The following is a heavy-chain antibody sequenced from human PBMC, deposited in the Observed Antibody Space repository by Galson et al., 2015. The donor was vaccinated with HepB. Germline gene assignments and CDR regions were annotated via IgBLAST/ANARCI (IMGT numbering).Heavy chain of an antibody. J-gene: IGHJ3*02. CDR2: ISQTGNTI. V-gene: IGHV3-48*01. D-gene: IGHD4-17*01. CDR1: RFTFSSYS. Sequence: SLRLSCAASRFTFSSYSLNWVRQAPGKGLQWIPYISQTGNTIYYADSVKGRFTISRDNAKNSLYLQMDSLRGDDTAVYYCARTTVATRGTQDAFDMWAQGTMVTVSS. CDR3: ARTTVATRGTQDAFDM.